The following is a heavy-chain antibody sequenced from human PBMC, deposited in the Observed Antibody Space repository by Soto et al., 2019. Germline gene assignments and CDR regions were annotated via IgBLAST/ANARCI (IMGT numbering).Heavy chain of an antibody. CDR2: IYPGDSDT. V-gene: IGHV5-51*01. CDR3: AREGNTASTRPYYYGMDV. J-gene: IGHJ6*02. Sequence: PGESLKISCKGSGYSFTSYWIGWVRQMPGKGLELMGIIYPGDSDTRYSPSFQGQVTISADKSISTAYLQWSSLKASDTAMYYCAREGNTASTRPYYYGMDVWGQGTTVTVSS. D-gene: IGHD5-18*01. CDR1: GYSFTSYW.